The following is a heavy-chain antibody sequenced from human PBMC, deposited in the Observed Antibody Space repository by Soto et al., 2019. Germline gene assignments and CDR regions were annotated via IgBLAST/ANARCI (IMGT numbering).Heavy chain of an antibody. CDR2: INAGNGNT. CDR3: AIRAGIAARPARDYYYYGMDV. D-gene: IGHD6-6*01. Sequence: GASVKVSCKASGYTFTSYAMHWVRQAPGQRLEWMGWINAGNGNTKYSQKFQGRVTITRDTSASTAYMELSSLRSEDTAVYYCAIRAGIAARPARDYYYYGMDVWGQGTTVTVSS. CDR1: GYTFTSYA. J-gene: IGHJ6*02. V-gene: IGHV1-3*01.